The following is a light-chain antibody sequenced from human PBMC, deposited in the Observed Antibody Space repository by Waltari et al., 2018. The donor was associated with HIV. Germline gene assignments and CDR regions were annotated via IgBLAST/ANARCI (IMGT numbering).Light chain of an antibody. Sequence: YALTQPPSVSVAPGRTARIACAGNNIGDKIDHRYQQKPGQAPILVIYYDTDRPSGIPERFSGSNSGNTASLIISRVEAGDEADYYCQVWDTTTDQYVFGTGTKVTV. CDR1: NIGDKI. V-gene: IGLV3-21*04. CDR2: YDT. J-gene: IGLJ1*01. CDR3: QVWDTTTDQYV.